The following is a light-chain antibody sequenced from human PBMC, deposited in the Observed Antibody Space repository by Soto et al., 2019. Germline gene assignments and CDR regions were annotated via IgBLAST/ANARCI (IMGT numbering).Light chain of an antibody. Sequence: EIVLTQSPGTLSLSPGERATLSCRASQSVSSSYLAWYQQKPGQAPRVLIYGASSRATGIPDRFSGSGSGTDFTLTISRLEPEDFAVYYCQQYGSSPKITFGQWTRLEIK. J-gene: IGKJ5*01. CDR2: GAS. V-gene: IGKV3-20*01. CDR3: QQYGSSPKIT. CDR1: QSVSSSY.